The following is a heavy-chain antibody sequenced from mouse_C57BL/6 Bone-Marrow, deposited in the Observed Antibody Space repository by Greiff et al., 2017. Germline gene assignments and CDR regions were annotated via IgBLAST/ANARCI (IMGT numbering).Heavy chain of an antibody. Sequence: VQLQPSGTVLARPGASVKMSCKTSGYTFTSYWMHWVKQRPGQGLEWIGAIYPGNGDTSYNQKFKGKATLTAVTSASTAYMELSSLTTEDSAVYYCSGWGYIFYDYPWFAYWGQGTLVTVSA. D-gene: IGHD2-4*01. V-gene: IGHV1-5*01. J-gene: IGHJ3*01. CDR1: GYTFTSYW. CDR3: SGWGYIFYDYPWFAY. CDR2: IYPGNGDT.